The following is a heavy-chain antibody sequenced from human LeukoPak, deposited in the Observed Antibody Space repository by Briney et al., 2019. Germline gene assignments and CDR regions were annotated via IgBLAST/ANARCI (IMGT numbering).Heavy chain of an antibody. Sequence: PSETLSLTCTVSGGSISSYYWNWIRQPPGKGLEWIGYNYYSGSTNYNPSLKSRLTISIDTSKNQFSLKLNSMTAADTAVYYCVRNIYTSSYYFDYWGQGTLVTVSS. CDR3: VRNIYTSSYYFDY. V-gene: IGHV4-59*01. CDR2: NYYSGST. CDR1: GGSISSYY. J-gene: IGHJ4*02. D-gene: IGHD6-6*01.